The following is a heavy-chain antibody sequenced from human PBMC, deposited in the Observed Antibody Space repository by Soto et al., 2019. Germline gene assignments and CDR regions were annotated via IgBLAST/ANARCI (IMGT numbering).Heavy chain of an antibody. CDR3: ARDGREGVPAAMLGWFDP. Sequence: QVQLVQSGAEVKKPGASVKVSCKASGYTFTSYGISWVRQAPGQGLEWMGWISAYNGNTNYAQKLQGRVTMTTDTSRGTAYMERRSLRPDDTAVYYCARDGREGVPAAMLGWFDPWGQGTLVTVSS. CDR2: ISAYNGNT. V-gene: IGHV1-18*01. J-gene: IGHJ5*02. D-gene: IGHD2-2*01. CDR1: GYTFTSYG.